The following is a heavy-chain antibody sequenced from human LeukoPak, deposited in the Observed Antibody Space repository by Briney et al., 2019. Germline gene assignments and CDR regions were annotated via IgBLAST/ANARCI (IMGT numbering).Heavy chain of an antibody. CDR2: ISGRVGPTRR. CDR3: VKGLIGSLPGDF. Sequence: PGGSLRLSCAASGVTFDNYGMSWVRQAPGKGLEWVSSISGRVGPTRRSYGDSVRGRFTVSRDNSKNTLYLHMNSLRAEDTAVYYCVKGLIGSLPGDFWGQGTLVTVSS. CDR1: GVTFDNYG. D-gene: IGHD2-21*01. V-gene: IGHV3-23*01. J-gene: IGHJ4*02.